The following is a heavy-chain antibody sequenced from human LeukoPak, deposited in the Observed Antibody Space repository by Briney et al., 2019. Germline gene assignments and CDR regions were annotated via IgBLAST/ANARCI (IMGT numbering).Heavy chain of an antibody. CDR3: ATEQVSGSSTTYFDY. CDR2: FDPEDGET. Sequence: GASVKVSCKVSGYTLTELSMHWVRQAPGKGLEWTGGFDPEDGETIYAQKFQGRVTMTEDTSTDTAYMELSSLRSEDTAVYYCATEQVSGSSTTYFDYWGQGTLVTVSS. CDR1: GYTLTELS. V-gene: IGHV1-24*01. D-gene: IGHD1-26*01. J-gene: IGHJ4*02.